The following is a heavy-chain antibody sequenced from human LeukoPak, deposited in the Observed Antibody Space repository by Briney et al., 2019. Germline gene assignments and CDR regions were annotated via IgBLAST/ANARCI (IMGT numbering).Heavy chain of an antibody. D-gene: IGHD3-10*01. CDR1: GGSISITNYY. Sequence: SETLSLTCTVSGGSISITNYYWGWIRQPPGKGLEWIGSIYYSGSTYYNPSLKSRVTISVDTSKNQFSLKLSSVTAADTAVYYCARTLRDHDTFDIWGQGTMVTVSS. CDR3: ARTLRDHDTFDI. V-gene: IGHV4-39*07. J-gene: IGHJ3*02. CDR2: IYYSGST.